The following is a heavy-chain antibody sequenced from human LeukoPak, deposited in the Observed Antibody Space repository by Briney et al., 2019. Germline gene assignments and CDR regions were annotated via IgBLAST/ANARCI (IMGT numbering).Heavy chain of an antibody. V-gene: IGHV4-61*08. D-gene: IGHD3-22*01. CDR2: IYDSGST. J-gene: IGHJ4*02. CDR1: NGSINSGGYY. Sequence: PSETLSLTCTVSNGSINSGGYYWTWIRQHPGKGPEWIGYIYDSGSTNYNPSLKSRVTISVDTSKNQFSLKLSSVTAADTAVYYCARGGYYYDSSGYYGGQYDYWGQGTLATVSS. CDR3: ARGGYYYDSSGYYGGQYDY.